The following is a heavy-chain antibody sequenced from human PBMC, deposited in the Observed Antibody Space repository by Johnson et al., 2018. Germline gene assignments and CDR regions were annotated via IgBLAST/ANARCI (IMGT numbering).Heavy chain of an antibody. J-gene: IGHJ6*01. CDR2: ISWNSGSI. CDR3: AKDAYSSRYGMDV. D-gene: IGHD6-13*01. CDR1: GFIFSSYW. Sequence: VQLQESGGGLVQPGGSLRLSCAASGFIFSSYWMHWVRQAPGRGLVWVSRISWNSGSIGYADSVKGRFTISRDNAKNSLYLQRNSLRAEDTALYYCAKDAYSSRYGMDVWGQGTTVTVSS. V-gene: IGHV3-74*01.